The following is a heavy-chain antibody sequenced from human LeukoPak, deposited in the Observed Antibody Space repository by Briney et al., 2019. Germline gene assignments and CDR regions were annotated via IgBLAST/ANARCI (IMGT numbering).Heavy chain of an antibody. V-gene: IGHV3-21*06. D-gene: IGHD6-19*01. CDR1: GFTFSSYA. Sequence: PGGSLRLSCAASGFTFSSYAMSWVRQAPGKGLEWVSCISSSGSYVYYIDSVKGRFTISRDDAQNSLFLQMNSLRAEDTAVYYCARQTQSSGLEYWGQGTLVTVSS. J-gene: IGHJ4*02. CDR3: ARQTQSSGLEY. CDR2: ISSSGSYV.